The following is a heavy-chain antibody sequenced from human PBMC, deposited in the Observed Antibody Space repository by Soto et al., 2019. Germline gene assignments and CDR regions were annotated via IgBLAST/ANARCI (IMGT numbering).Heavy chain of an antibody. CDR3: ARSIAAAVDFDY. CDR2: ISAYNGNT. D-gene: IGHD6-13*01. V-gene: IGHV1-18*01. J-gene: IGHJ4*02. Sequence: ASVKVCCKDSGYTFTSYGISWVRQAPGQGLEWMGWISAYNGNTNYAQKLQGRVTMTTDTSTSTAYMELRSLRSDDTAVYYCARSIAAAVDFDYWGQGTLVTVSS. CDR1: GYTFTSYG.